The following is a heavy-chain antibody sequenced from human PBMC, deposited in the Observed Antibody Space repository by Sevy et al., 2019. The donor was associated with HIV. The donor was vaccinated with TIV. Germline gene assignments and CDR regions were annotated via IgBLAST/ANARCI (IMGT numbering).Heavy chain of an antibody. CDR3: AKDTSYRYGYSSSWYKEGMNYYYGMDV. J-gene: IGHJ6*02. CDR1: GFTVDEYA. D-gene: IGHD6-13*01. CDR2: ISWDGGST. V-gene: IGHV3-43D*03. Sequence: GGSLRLSCAASGFTVDEYAMHWVRQAPGKGLEWVSLISWDGGSTYYADSVKGRFTISRDNSKNSLYLQMNSLRAEDTALYYSAKDTSYRYGYSSSWYKEGMNYYYGMDVWGQGTTVTVSS.